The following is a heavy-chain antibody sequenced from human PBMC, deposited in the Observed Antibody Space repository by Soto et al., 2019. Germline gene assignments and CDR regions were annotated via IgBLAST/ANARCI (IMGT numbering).Heavy chain of an antibody. CDR2: INHSGST. CDR3: ARDGYSGSYLPY. J-gene: IGHJ4*02. V-gene: IGHV4-34*01. CDR1: GGSFSGYY. D-gene: IGHD1-26*01. Sequence: QVQLQQWGAGLLKPSETLSLTCAVYGGSFSGYYWSWIRQPPGKGLEWIGEINHSGSTNYNPSLKSRVTISVDTSKHRFSLKLSSVTAADTAVYYCARDGYSGSYLPYWGQGTLVTGSS.